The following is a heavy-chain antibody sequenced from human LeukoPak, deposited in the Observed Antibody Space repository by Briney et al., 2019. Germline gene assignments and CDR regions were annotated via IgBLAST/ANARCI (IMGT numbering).Heavy chain of an antibody. J-gene: IGHJ3*02. CDR3: ARHRYYDFWSGYLDAFDI. V-gene: IGHV5-51*01. CDR1: GYSFTSYW. D-gene: IGHD3-3*01. CDR2: IYPGDSDT. Sequence: GESLRISCKGSGYSFTSYWIGWVRQMPGKGLEWMGIIYPGDSDTRYSPSFQGQVTISADKSISTAYLQWSSLKASDTAMYYCARHRYYDFWSGYLDAFDIWGQGTMVTVSS.